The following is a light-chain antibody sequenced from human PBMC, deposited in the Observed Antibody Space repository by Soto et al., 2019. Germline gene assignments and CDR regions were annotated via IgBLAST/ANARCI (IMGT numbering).Light chain of an antibody. CDR2: AAS. Sequence: DIQLSQSPSFLSASVGDRVTITFRASQGISSYLAWYQQKPGKAPKLLIYAASTLQSGVPSRFSGSGSGTEFTLTISSLQPEDFATYYCQQLNSYPWTFGQGTKV. CDR1: QGISSY. V-gene: IGKV1-9*01. J-gene: IGKJ1*01. CDR3: QQLNSYPWT.